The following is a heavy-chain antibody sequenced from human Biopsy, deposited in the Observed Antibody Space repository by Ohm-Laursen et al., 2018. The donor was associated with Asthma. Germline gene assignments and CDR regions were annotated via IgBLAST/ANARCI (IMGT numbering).Heavy chain of an antibody. V-gene: IGHV1-58*01. Sequence: SVKVSCNASGAALSGYTFGGGGRARGWGLGWMGGMAFASGATNYAQNFQDRLTVTRDMSAGSVSMELRGLSSTDTAVYYCAAGRTSLQGESLIWGQGTLVSVSS. CDR1: GAALSGYT. D-gene: IGHD2/OR15-2a*01. J-gene: IGHJ4*01. CDR2: MAFASGAT. CDR3: AAGRTSLQGESLI.